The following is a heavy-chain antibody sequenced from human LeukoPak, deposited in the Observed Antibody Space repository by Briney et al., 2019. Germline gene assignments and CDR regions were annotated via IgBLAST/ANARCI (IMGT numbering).Heavy chain of an antibody. Sequence: GGSLRLSCAVSGFSVRTNFMSWVRQAPGKGLEWVSGISGSGDSTYYADSVKGRFTISRDNSKNTLYLQMNSLRAEDTAVYYCARRPGIAVAGAFDYWGQGTLVTVSS. CDR3: ARRPGIAVAGAFDY. V-gene: IGHV3-23*01. J-gene: IGHJ4*02. CDR1: GFSVRTNF. D-gene: IGHD6-19*01. CDR2: ISGSGDST.